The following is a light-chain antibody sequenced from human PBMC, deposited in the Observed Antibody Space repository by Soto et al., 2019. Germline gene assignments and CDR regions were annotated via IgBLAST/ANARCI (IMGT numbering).Light chain of an antibody. CDR3: QQYDSTPPT. Sequence: EIVLTQSPGTLSLSPGERATLSCRASQSVNSNYLAWYQRKPGQAPRLLIYGASNRATDIPYRFSASGSGTDVTLTITRLEAEDFAVYYCQQYDSTPPTFGQGTKVEV. V-gene: IGKV3-20*01. CDR1: QSVNSNY. CDR2: GAS. J-gene: IGKJ1*01.